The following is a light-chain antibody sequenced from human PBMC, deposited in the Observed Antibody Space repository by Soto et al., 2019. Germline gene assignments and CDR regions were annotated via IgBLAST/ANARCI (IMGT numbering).Light chain of an antibody. Sequence: QSALTQPASVSGSPGQSITISCTGTSSDVGGYNYVSWYQQHPGKAPKLMICEVSNRPSGVSNRFSGSKSGNTASLTISGLQAEDEADSYCTSYTTSSTHWVFGGGTKLTVL. V-gene: IGLV2-14*01. J-gene: IGLJ3*02. CDR2: EVS. CDR3: TSYTTSSTHWV. CDR1: SSDVGGYNY.